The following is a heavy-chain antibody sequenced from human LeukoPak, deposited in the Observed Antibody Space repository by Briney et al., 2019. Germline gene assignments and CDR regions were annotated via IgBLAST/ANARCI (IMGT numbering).Heavy chain of an antibody. V-gene: IGHV5-51*01. CDR1: GYSFNSYY. CDR2: IYPGDPET. J-gene: IGHJ4*02. Sequence: GESLKISCKGSGYSFNSYYIGWVRQMPGKGLEWMGSIYPGDPETRYSPSFEGQVTISLDRSITTAYLQWSSLKASDTAMYYCARGVDFWSGSPYFGFWGQGSLVTVS. CDR3: ARGVDFWSGSPYFGF. D-gene: IGHD3-3*01.